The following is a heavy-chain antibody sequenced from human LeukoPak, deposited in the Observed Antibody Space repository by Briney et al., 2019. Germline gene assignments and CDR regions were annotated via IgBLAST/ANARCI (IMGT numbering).Heavy chain of an antibody. CDR2: ISGSGGST. V-gene: IGHV3-23*01. CDR3: AKVSYYAADAFDI. Sequence: PGGSLRLSCAASVFTFSSYSMNWVRQAPGKGLEWVSAISGSGGSTYYADSVKGRFTISRDNSKNTLYLQMNSLRAEDTAVYYCAKVSYYAADAFDIWGQGTMVTVSS. D-gene: IGHD3-10*01. CDR1: VFTFSSYS. J-gene: IGHJ3*02.